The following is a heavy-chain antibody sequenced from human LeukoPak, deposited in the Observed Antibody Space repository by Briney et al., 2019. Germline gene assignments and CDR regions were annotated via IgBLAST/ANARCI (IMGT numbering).Heavy chain of an antibody. V-gene: IGHV4-34*01. CDR3: ARPYKSEKTTVNWFDP. CDR2: INHSGST. J-gene: IGHJ5*02. Sequence: SETLSLTCAVYGGSFSGYYWSWICQPPGKGLEWIGEINHSGSTNYNPSLKSRVTISVDTSKNQFSLKLSSVTAADTAVYYCARPYKSEKTTVNWFDPWGQGTLVTVSS. D-gene: IGHD4-17*01. CDR1: GGSFSGYY.